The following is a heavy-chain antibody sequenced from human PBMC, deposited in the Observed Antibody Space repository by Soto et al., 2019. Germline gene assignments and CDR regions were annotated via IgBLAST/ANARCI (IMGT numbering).Heavy chain of an antibody. CDR3: AGGMGGWPF. Sequence: EVQLVESGGGLVQPGGSLRLSCAASGFTFSGSWMHWVRQTPGKGLVWVSHINTDGSFANYADSVQGRFTISRDNAKSTLYLQMSSLSADDTAVYFCAGGMGGWPFWGQGTLVTVSS. CDR1: GFTFSGSW. J-gene: IGHJ4*02. D-gene: IGHD6-19*01. CDR2: INTDGSFA. V-gene: IGHV3-74*01.